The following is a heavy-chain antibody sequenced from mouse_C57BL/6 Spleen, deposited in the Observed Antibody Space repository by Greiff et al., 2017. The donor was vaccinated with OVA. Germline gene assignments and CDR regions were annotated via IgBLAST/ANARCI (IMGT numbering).Heavy chain of an antibody. CDR3: ARIALLYYYGSSEGNYYAMDY. J-gene: IGHJ4*01. D-gene: IGHD1-1*01. CDR2: IWWDDDK. V-gene: IGHV8-8*01. Sequence: QVTLKVCGPGILQPSQTLSLTCSFSGFSLSTFGMGVGWIRQPSGKGLEWLAHIWWDDDKYYNPALKSRLTISKDTSKNQVFLKIANVDTADTATYYCARIALLYYYGSSEGNYYAMDYWGQGTSVTVSS. CDR1: GFSLSTFGMG.